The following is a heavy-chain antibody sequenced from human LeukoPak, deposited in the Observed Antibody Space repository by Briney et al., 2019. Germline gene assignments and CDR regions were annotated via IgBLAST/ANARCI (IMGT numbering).Heavy chain of an antibody. D-gene: IGHD1-26*01. J-gene: IGHJ4*02. CDR3: ARDLAVGAASLFDY. CDR2: INPSGGST. Sequence: GASVKVSCKASGYTFTSYYMHWVRQAPGQGLEWMGIINPSGGSTSYAQKFQGRVTMTRDTSTRTVYMELSSLRSEEPAVYYCARDLAVGAASLFDYWGQGTLVTVSS. CDR1: GYTFTSYY. V-gene: IGHV1-46*01.